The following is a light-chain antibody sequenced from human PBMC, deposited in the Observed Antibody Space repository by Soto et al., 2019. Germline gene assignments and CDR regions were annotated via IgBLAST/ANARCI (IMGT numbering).Light chain of an antibody. J-gene: IGKJ2*02. CDR3: QHGT. CDR2: GAS. V-gene: IGKV3-20*01. CDR1: QSVTSGL. Sequence: EIVLTQSPGTLSLSPGERATLSCRASQSVTSGLLAWYQQKPGQAPRLLIFGASNRVTGIPDRFSGSGSGTAFTLTSSRLEPEDFAVYYCQHGTFGQGTKLEIK.